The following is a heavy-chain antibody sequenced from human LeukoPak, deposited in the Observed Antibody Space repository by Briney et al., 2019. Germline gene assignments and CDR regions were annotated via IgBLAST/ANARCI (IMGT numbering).Heavy chain of an antibody. CDR3: AKDFGIGLRYFDWNY. CDR2: VGGGGGDT. Sequence: GGSLRLSCVVSGFTFSSYDLHWVRQAPGKGLEWVSAVGGGGGDTYYADSVKGRFTISRDNPKNTLYLQMNSLRAEDSAVYYCAKDFGIGLRYFDWNYWGQGTLVTVSS. D-gene: IGHD3-9*01. J-gene: IGHJ4*02. CDR1: GFTFSSYD. V-gene: IGHV3-23*01.